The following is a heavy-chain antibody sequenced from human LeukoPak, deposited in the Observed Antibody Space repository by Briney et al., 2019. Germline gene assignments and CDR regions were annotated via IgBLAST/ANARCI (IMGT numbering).Heavy chain of an antibody. V-gene: IGHV4-39*01. CDR2: IRYSGST. CDR1: GGSISSNTYL. CDR3: ATSDTVSTYNWFDP. J-gene: IGHJ5*02. D-gene: IGHD5/OR15-5a*01. Sequence: SETLSLTCNVSGGSISSNTYLWGWIRRPPGKGLEWIGSIRYSGSTYYNPSLKSRVTISVDTSKNQFSLNLSSLTAADTAVYYCATSDTVSTYNWFDPWGQGTLVTAS.